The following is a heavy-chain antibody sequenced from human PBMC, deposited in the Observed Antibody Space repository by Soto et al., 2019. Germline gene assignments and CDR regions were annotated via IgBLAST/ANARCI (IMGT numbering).Heavy chain of an antibody. D-gene: IGHD3-10*01. Sequence: VQLVESGGGVVQPGRSLRLSCAASGFTFSSYGMHWVRQAPGKGLEWVAVIWYDGSNKYYADSVKGRFTISRDNSKNTLYLQMNSLRAEDTAVYYCAREYYYGSGSYYNVSAFDYWGQGTLVTVSS. CDR2: IWYDGSNK. J-gene: IGHJ4*02. V-gene: IGHV3-33*01. CDR1: GFTFSSYG. CDR3: AREYYYGSGSYYNVSAFDY.